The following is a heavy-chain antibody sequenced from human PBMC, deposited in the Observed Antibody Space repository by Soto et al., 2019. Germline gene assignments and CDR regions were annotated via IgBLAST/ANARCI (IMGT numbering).Heavy chain of an antibody. J-gene: IGHJ3*02. D-gene: IGHD5-18*01. Sequence: SVKVSCKASGYTFTYRYLHWVRQAPGQALEWMGWITPFNGNTNYAQKFQDRVTITRDRSMSTAYMELSSLRSEDTAMYYCASTAMVREPSAAFAIWGQGTMVTVSS. CDR2: ITPFNGNT. CDR1: GYTFTYRY. V-gene: IGHV1-45*02. CDR3: ASTAMVREPSAAFAI.